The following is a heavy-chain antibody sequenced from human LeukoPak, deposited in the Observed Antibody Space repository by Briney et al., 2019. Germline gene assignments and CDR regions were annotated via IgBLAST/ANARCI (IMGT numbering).Heavy chain of an antibody. CDR2: IYSGGST. CDR1: GFTVSTNY. J-gene: IGHJ4*02. Sequence: GGSLRLSCAASGFTVSTNYMSWVRQAPGKGLEWVSIIYSGGSTYYAGSVKGRFTISRDNSKNTLYLQMNSLRAEDTAVFYCGKLFYSSGMYHFDYWGQGTLVTVSS. D-gene: IGHD3-10*01. CDR3: GKLFYSSGMYHFDY. V-gene: IGHV3-53*01.